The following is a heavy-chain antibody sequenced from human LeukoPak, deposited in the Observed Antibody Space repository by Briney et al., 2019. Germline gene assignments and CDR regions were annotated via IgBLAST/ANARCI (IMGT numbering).Heavy chain of an antibody. D-gene: IGHD2-2*01. V-gene: IGHV5-51*01. Sequence: GESLKISCKGSGCSFTSYWIGWWRQMPGKGLVWMGIIYPGDCGTRYSPSFQGQVTISADKSITTAYLHWSSLKASDTAMYYCARHGHRYCSSTSCPAYFDYWGQGTLVTVSS. CDR2: IYPGDCGT. CDR3: ARHGHRYCSSTSCPAYFDY. J-gene: IGHJ4*02. CDR1: GCSFTSYW.